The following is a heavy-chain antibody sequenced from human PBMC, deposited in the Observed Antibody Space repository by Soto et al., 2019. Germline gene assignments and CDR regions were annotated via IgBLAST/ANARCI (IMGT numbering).Heavy chain of an antibody. CDR2: MYYSGST. CDR1: VDSIITSSSYY. V-gene: IGHV4-39*01. J-gene: IGHJ6*03. D-gene: IGHD3-3*01. CDR3: ARIKIVGILTYYMDV. Sequence: SETLSLTCTVSVDSIITSSSYYWGWIRQPPGKGLEWIANMYYSGSTYYNPSLKSRVTISLETSKNQFSLKLSSVTAADTAVYYCARIKIVGILTYYMDVWGKGTTVTVSS.